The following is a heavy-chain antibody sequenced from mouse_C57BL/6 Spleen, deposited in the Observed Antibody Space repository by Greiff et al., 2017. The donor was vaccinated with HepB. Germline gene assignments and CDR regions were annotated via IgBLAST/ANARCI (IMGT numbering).Heavy chain of an antibody. Sequence: QVQLKESGPELVKPGASVKISCKASGYAFSSSWMNWVKQRPGKGLEWIGRIYPGDGDTNYNGKFKGKATLTADKSSSTAYMQLSSRTSEDSAVYFCAKLGLWYFDVWGTGTTVTVSS. D-gene: IGHD4-1*01. V-gene: IGHV1-82*01. J-gene: IGHJ1*03. CDR2: IYPGDGDT. CDR3: AKLGLWYFDV. CDR1: GYAFSSSW.